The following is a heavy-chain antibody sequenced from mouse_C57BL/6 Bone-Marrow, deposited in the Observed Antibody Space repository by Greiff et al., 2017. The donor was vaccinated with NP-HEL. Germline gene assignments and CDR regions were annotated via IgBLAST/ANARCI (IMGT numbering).Heavy chain of an antibody. CDR1: GFSLTSYG. CDR3: AKGGLYYYGSSDYAMDY. CDR2: IWGDGST. Sequence: VKVVESGPGLVAPSQSLSITCTVSGFSLTSYGVSWVRQPPGKGLEWLGVIWGDGSTNYHSALISRLSISKDNSKSQVFLKLNSLQTDDTATYYCAKGGLYYYGSSDYAMDYWGQGTSVTVSS. J-gene: IGHJ4*01. D-gene: IGHD1-1*01. V-gene: IGHV2-3*01.